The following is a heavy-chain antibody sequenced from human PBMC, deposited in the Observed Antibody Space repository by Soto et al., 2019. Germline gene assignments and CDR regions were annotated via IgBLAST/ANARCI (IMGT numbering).Heavy chain of an antibody. CDR3: ASWAATDLYFDY. Sequence: QVQLQESGPGLVKPSQTLSLTCTVSGGSISSGDYYWSWIRQPPGKGLEWIGYIYYSGSTYYNPSLRRRVTISVDTSKNQFSLELSSVTAADTAVYYCASWAATDLYFDYWGQGTLVTVSS. J-gene: IGHJ4*02. CDR2: IYYSGST. V-gene: IGHV4-30-4*01. CDR1: GGSISSGDYY. D-gene: IGHD2-15*01.